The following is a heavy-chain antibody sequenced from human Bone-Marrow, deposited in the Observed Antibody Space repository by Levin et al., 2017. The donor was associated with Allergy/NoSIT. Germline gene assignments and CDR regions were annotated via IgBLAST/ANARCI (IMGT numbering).Heavy chain of an antibody. D-gene: IGHD6-6*01. Sequence: LSLTCATSGFTFSDYYMSWIRQAPGKGLEWISYISSSGHSIYYADSVKGRFTISRDTAKNSVHLQMNSLRVEDTAVYYCARGSTSLLRYFDPWGQGTLVTVSS. J-gene: IGHJ5*02. CDR3: ARGSTSLLRYFDP. V-gene: IGHV3-11*01. CDR1: GFTFSDYY. CDR2: ISSSGHSI.